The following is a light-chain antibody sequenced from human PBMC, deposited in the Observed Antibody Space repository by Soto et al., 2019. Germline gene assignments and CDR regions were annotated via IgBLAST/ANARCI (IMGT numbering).Light chain of an antibody. V-gene: IGLV4-69*01. CDR1: SGHSSYA. J-gene: IGLJ2*01. Sequence: QPVLTQSPSASASLGASVKLTCTLSSGHSSYAIAWHQQQPEKGPRYLMKLNSDGSHSKGDGIPDRFSGSSSGAERYLTISSLQSADEADYYCQTWGSGIHVLFGGGTKLAVL. CDR2: LNSDGSH. CDR3: QTWGSGIHVL.